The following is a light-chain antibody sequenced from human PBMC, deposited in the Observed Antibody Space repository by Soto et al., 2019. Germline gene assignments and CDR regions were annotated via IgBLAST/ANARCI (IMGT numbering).Light chain of an antibody. CDR2: SAS. CDR3: QQNFNIVLT. V-gene: IGKV1-39*01. Sequence: DIQLTQSPSSLSASVGDTVTITCRASQSISTYLNWWQHKPGTAPRLLISSASNLHTGVPSRFSGSESGAAFTLTIRMLQPEDSAKYFCQQNFNIVLTFGGATKVEIK. CDR1: QSISTY. J-gene: IGKJ4*01.